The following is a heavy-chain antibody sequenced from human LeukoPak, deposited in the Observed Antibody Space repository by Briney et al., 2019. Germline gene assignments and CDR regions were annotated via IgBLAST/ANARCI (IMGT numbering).Heavy chain of an antibody. J-gene: IGHJ4*02. CDR2: IYYSGST. V-gene: IGHV4-59*01. CDR3: ARGTQVRRSGIDY. CDR1: GGSIGTYY. Sequence: SETLSLTCTVSGGSIGTYYWSWIRQPPGKGLEWIGYIYYSGSTNYNSSLKSRVTISVDTAKNQFSLRLSSVTAADTAVYYCARGTQVRRSGIDYWGQGTLVTVSS. D-gene: IGHD1-26*01.